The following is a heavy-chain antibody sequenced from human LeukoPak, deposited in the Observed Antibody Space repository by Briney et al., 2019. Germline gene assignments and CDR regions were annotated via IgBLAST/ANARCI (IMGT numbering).Heavy chain of an antibody. J-gene: IGHJ4*02. D-gene: IGHD2-15*01. V-gene: IGHV3-30*04. Sequence: GGSLRLSCAASGFTFSNYAMHWVRQAPGTGLEWVAVISYDAKYKYYADSLKGRVTISRDNSNNTLYLQMNSLGSEDTAVYYCARGRVVPATRLDYWGRGTLVTVSS. CDR1: GFTFSNYA. CDR2: ISYDAKYK. CDR3: ARGRVVPATRLDY.